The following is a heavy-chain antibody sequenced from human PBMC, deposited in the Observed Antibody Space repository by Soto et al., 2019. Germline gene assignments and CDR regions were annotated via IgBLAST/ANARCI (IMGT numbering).Heavy chain of an antibody. CDR1: GYTFTSYG. D-gene: IGHD6-13*01. CDR3: ARDRYSSSWYLYYYYYGMDV. Sequence: SVKVSCKASGYTFTSYGISWVRQAPGQGLEWMGWIIPIFGTANYAQKFQGRVTITADESTSTAYMELSSLRSEDTAVYYCARDRYSSSWYLYYYYYGMDVWGQGTTVTVSS. V-gene: IGHV1-69*13. J-gene: IGHJ6*02. CDR2: IIPIFGTA.